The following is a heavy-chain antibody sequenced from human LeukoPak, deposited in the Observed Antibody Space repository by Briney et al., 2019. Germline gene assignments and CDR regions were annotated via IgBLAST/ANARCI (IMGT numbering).Heavy chain of an antibody. Sequence: PGGSLRLSCAASGFTFSNAWMSWVRQAPGKGLEWVGRIKSKTDGGTTDYAAPVKGRFTISRDDSKNTLYLQMNSLKTEDTAVYYCTTEHDYVWGSYWYWGQGTLVTVSS. J-gene: IGHJ4*02. CDR1: GFTFSNAW. CDR3: TTEHDYVWGSYWY. V-gene: IGHV3-15*01. CDR2: IKSKTDGGTT. D-gene: IGHD3-16*01.